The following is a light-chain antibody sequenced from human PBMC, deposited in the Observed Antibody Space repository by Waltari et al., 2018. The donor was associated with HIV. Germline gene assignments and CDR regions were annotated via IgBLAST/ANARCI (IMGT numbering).Light chain of an antibody. V-gene: IGLV6-57*04. Sequence: NFMLTQPHSVSESPGKTVTISCTRSSGSIASNYVQWYQQRPGSAPTTLIYEDNQRPSGVPARFSGSIDSSSNAASLTISGLKTEDEADYYCQSYDSSNVVFGGGTKLTVL. CDR3: QSYDSSNVV. CDR1: SGSIASNY. CDR2: EDN. J-gene: IGLJ2*01.